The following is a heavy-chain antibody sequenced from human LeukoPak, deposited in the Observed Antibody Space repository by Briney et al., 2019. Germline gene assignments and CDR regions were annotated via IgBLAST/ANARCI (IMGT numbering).Heavy chain of an antibody. Sequence: PSETLSLTCAVYGGAFTNYYWSWIRQPPGKGLEWIGEIYHSGSTNYNPSLKSRVTISVDKSKNQFSLKLSSVTAADTAVYYCARADSYGDYLYYFDYWGQGTLVTVSS. V-gene: IGHV4-34*01. CDR3: ARADSYGDYLYYFDY. CDR2: IYHSGST. CDR1: GGAFTNYY. J-gene: IGHJ4*02. D-gene: IGHD4-17*01.